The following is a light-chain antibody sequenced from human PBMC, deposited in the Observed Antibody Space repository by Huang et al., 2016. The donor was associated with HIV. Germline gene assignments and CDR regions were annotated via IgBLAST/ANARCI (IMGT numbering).Light chain of an antibody. Sequence: EVVLTQSPGTLSLSPGDGATLSCRASQSMSAGYLAWYQQKPGQAPRLLIYGGSIRATGIPDRYSARGTGTDFSLTISRLEPEDFAVYYCQQYGRTFGQGTKLEIK. CDR2: GGS. J-gene: IGKJ2*02. CDR1: QSMSAGY. CDR3: QQYGRT. V-gene: IGKV3-20*01.